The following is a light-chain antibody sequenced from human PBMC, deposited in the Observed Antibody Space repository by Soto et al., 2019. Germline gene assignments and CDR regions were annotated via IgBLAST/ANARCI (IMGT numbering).Light chain of an antibody. CDR2: GVT. CDR1: SSDIGAYNY. Sequence: QSALTQPASVSGSPGQSITISCTGTSSDIGAYNYVSWYQQYPGKAPKLMIYGVTNRPSGVSNRFSGSKTGNTASLTTSGLQAEDEADYYCFSHRSGDSHVFGTGTKVTV. CDR3: FSHRSGDSHV. V-gene: IGLV2-14*01. J-gene: IGLJ1*01.